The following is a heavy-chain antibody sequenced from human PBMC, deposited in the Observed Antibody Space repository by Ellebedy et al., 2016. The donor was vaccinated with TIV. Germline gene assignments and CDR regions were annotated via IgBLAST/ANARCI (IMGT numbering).Heavy chain of an antibody. CDR3: ARGNSGYDAVYLDY. CDR2: ISYDGSNK. CDR1: GFTFSHFD. D-gene: IGHD5-12*01. V-gene: IGHV3-30-3*01. J-gene: IGHJ4*02. Sequence: GESLKISCVASGFTFSHFDIHWVRQAPGKGLEWVAVISYDGSNKYYADSVKGRFTISRDNSKNTLYLQMNSLRAEDTAVYYCARGNSGYDAVYLDYWGQGTLVTVSS.